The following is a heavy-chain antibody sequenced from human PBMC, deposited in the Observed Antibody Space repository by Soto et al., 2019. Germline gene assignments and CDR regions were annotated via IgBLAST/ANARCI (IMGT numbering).Heavy chain of an antibody. CDR1: GGSSISGGYS. V-gene: IGHV4-30-2*01. CDR3: ARVPGP. CDR2: IYHSGST. Sequence: TLSLTCAVSGGSSISGGYSWSWIRQPPGKGLEWIGYIYHSGSTYYNPSLKSRVTISVDRSKNQFSLKLSSVTAADTAVYYCARVPGPWGQGTLVTVSS. J-gene: IGHJ5*02.